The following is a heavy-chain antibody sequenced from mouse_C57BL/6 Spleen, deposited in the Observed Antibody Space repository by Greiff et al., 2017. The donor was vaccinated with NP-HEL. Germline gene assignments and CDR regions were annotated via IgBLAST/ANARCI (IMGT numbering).Heavy chain of an antibody. J-gene: IGHJ2*01. CDR2: ISSGGSYT. Sequence: DVMLVESGGDLVKPGGSLKLSCAASGFTFSSYGMSWVRQTPDKRLEWVATISSGGSYTYYPDSVKGRFTISRDNAKNTLYLQMSSLKSEDTAMYYCARGSITPYYFDYWGQGTTLTVSS. CDR1: GFTFSSYG. CDR3: ARGSITPYYFDY. V-gene: IGHV5-6*02. D-gene: IGHD1-1*01.